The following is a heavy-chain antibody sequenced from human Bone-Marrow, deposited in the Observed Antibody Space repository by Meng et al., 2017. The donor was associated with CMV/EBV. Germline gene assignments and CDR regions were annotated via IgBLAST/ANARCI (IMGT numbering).Heavy chain of an antibody. Sequence: GSVKVSCKASGYTFTGYYMHWVRQAPGQGLEWMGFISPNNGGTLSAQKFQDRVTLSRETSISAAHMELSSLTSDDTAVYYCVRDKGGAFDYWGQGTLVTVSS. CDR2: ISPNNGGT. D-gene: IGHD2-15*01. CDR3: VRDKGGAFDY. CDR1: GYTFTGYY. J-gene: IGHJ4*02. V-gene: IGHV1-2*02.